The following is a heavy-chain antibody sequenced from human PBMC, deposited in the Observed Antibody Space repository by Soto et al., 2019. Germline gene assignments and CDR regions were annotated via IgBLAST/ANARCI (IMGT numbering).Heavy chain of an antibody. CDR2: INPNSGGT. D-gene: IGHD5-12*01. V-gene: IGHV1-2*04. J-gene: IGHJ5*02. Sequence: QVQLVQSGAEVKKPGASVKVSCKASGYTFTGYYMHWVRQAPGQGLEWMGWINPNSGGTNYAQKFQAWVTMTRHTSISTAYMELGRLRSDDTAVYYCARVGYSGYDYGFDPWGQGTLVTVSS. CDR1: GYTFTGYY. CDR3: ARVGYSGYDYGFDP.